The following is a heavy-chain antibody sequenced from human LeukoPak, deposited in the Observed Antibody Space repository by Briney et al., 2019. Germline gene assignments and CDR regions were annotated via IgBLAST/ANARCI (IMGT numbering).Heavy chain of an antibody. Sequence: SVKVSCKASGGTFSSYAISWVRQAPGQGLEWMGGIIPIFGTANYAQKFQGRVTITADESTSTAYMELSSLRSEDTAVYYCARGRGDFWSGYWLGYYFDYWGQGTLVTVSS. CDR2: IIPIFGTA. CDR1: GGTFSSYA. CDR3: ARGRGDFWSGYWLGYYFDY. J-gene: IGHJ4*02. V-gene: IGHV1-69*13. D-gene: IGHD3-3*01.